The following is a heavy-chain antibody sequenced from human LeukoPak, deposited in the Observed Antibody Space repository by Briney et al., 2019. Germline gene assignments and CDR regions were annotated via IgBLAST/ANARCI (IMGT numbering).Heavy chain of an antibody. V-gene: IGHV3-21*01. D-gene: IGHD6-6*01. CDR1: GFTFSSYS. Sequence: GALRLSCAASGFTFSSYSMNWVRQAPGKGLEWVSSISSSSSYIYYADSVKGRFTISRDNAKNSLYLQMNSLRAEDTAVYYCARVSQQLVSSYYFGYWGQGTLVTVSS. J-gene: IGHJ4*02. CDR2: ISSSSSYI. CDR3: ARVSQQLVSSYYFGY.